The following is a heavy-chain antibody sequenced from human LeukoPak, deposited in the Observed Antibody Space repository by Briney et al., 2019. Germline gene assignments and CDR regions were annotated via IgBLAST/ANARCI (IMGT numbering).Heavy chain of an antibody. D-gene: IGHD3-22*01. V-gene: IGHV3-30-3*01. CDR3: ARLGPGRYDSSGYEDY. Sequence: GGSLRLSCAASGFTFSSYAMHWVRQAPGKGLEWVAVISYDGSNKYYADSVKGRFTISRDNSKNTLYLQMNSLRAEDTAVYYCARLGPGRYDSSGYEDYWGRGTLVTVSS. CDR1: GFTFSSYA. J-gene: IGHJ4*02. CDR2: ISYDGSNK.